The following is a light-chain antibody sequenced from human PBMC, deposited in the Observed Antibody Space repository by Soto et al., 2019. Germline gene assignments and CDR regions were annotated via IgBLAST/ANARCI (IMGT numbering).Light chain of an antibody. J-gene: IGKJ2*01. CDR3: HQYNNWPPYT. V-gene: IGKV3-15*01. Sequence: EIVMTQSPATLSVSPGERATLSCRASQSVSSNLAWYQQKPGLAPRLLIYGASTRATGIPARFSGSGSETEFTLTIKSLQSEDFAVYYCHQYNNWPPYTFGQGTKLEIK. CDR1: QSVSSN. CDR2: GAS.